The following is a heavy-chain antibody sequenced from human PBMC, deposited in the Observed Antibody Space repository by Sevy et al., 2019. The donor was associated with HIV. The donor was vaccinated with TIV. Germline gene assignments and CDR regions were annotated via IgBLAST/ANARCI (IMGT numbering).Heavy chain of an antibody. J-gene: IGHJ3*02. CDR1: GGSFSGYY. CDR3: ARHCSSSSCSHAFDI. D-gene: IGHD2-2*01. Sequence: SETLSLTCAVYGGSFSGYYWSWIRQPPGKGLEWVGEINHSGSTNYNPSLKSGVTISVDTSNNQFSLKLSSVTAADTAVYYCARHCSSSSCSHAFDIWGQGTMVTVSS. V-gene: IGHV4-34*01. CDR2: INHSGST.